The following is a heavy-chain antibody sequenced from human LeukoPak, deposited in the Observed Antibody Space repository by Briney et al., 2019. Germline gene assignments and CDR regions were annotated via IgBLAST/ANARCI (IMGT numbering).Heavy chain of an antibody. Sequence: GGSLRLSCAASGFIFNKAWMNWVRQAPGKGPEWVGRIKSKNDGETTDYGAPVKGRFTISRDDSKNTLYLQMSRLKTDDTAIYYCTPVMVEDRGFWGQGTLVTVSS. V-gene: IGHV3-15*01. CDR1: GFIFNKAW. CDR2: IKSKNDGETT. D-gene: IGHD2-15*01. CDR3: TPVMVEDRGF. J-gene: IGHJ4*02.